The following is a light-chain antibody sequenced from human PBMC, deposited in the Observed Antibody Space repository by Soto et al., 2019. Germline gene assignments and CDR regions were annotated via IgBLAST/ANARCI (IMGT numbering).Light chain of an antibody. CDR1: QSVSSN. CDR2: GAS. Sequence: EIVMTQSPATLSVSPGERATLCCGGSQSVSSNLAWYQQKPGQAPRLLIYGASTRATGIPARFSGSGSGTEFTLTISSLQSEDFAVYYCQQYNNWPTWTFGQGTKVDNK. V-gene: IGKV3-15*01. CDR3: QQYNNWPTWT. J-gene: IGKJ1*01.